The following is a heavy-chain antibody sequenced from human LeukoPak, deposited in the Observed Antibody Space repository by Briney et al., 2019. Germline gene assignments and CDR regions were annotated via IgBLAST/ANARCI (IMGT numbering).Heavy chain of an antibody. D-gene: IGHD4-17*01. J-gene: IGHJ4*02. CDR2: ISAYNGNT. Sequence: GASVKVSCKTSGGTFSSYAISWLRQAPGQGLEWMGWISAYNGNTNYAQNLQGRVTMTTDTSTNTAYMELRNLRSDDTAVYYCARSYGDYMGCWGQGTLVTVSS. V-gene: IGHV1-18*01. CDR3: ARSYGDYMGC. CDR1: GGTFSSYA.